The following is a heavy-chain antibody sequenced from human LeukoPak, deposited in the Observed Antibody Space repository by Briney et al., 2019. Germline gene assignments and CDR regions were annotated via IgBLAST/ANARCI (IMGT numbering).Heavy chain of an antibody. CDR2: IYTSGST. Sequence: SETLSLTCTVSGGSISSGGYYWSWIRQPAGKGLEWIGRIYTSGSTNYNPSLKSRVTISVDTSKNQFSLKLSSVTAADTAVYYCARRGKDYYDKGSAFDIWGQGTMVTVSS. J-gene: IGHJ3*02. CDR3: ARRGKDYYDKGSAFDI. D-gene: IGHD3-22*01. V-gene: IGHV4-61*02. CDR1: GGSISSGGYY.